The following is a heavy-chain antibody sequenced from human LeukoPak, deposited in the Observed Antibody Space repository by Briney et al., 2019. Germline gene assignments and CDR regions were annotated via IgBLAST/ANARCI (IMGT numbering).Heavy chain of an antibody. D-gene: IGHD4-17*01. CDR1: GFTLSSYA. CDR2: ISYDGSNK. J-gene: IGHJ4*02. Sequence: PGGSLRLSCAASGFTLSSYAMHWVRRAPGKGLEWVAVISYDGSNKYYADSVKGRFTISRDNSKNTLYLQMNSLRAEDTAVYYCARDPDYGDLFYFDYWGQGTLVTVSS. V-gene: IGHV3-30-3*01. CDR3: ARDPDYGDLFYFDY.